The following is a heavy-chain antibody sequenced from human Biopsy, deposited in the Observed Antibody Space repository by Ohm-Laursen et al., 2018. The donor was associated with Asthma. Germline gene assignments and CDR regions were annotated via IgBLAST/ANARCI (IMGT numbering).Heavy chain of an antibody. Sequence: SLRLSCAASGFTFSSYAMSWVRQAPGKGLEWVSAISGSGGSTYYADSVKGRFTISRDNSKNTLYLQMNSLRAEDTAVYYCAKDTEGRYDFWSGLSYNYYGMDVWGQGTTVIVSS. CDR3: AKDTEGRYDFWSGLSYNYYGMDV. V-gene: IGHV3-23*01. CDR2: ISGSGGST. J-gene: IGHJ6*02. D-gene: IGHD3-3*01. CDR1: GFTFSSYA.